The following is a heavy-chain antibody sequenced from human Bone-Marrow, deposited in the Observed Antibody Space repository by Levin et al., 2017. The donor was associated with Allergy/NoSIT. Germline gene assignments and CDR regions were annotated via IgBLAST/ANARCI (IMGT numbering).Heavy chain of an antibody. CDR2: AAYDGGSE. V-gene: IGHV3-30-3*01. CDR1: GFPFSIYC. CDR3: VAYCSTINCRVAY. J-gene: IGHJ4*02. Sequence: SCEASGFPFSIYCMHCVRQAPGKGLEWVAVAAYDGGSEYYADSVKGRFTVSRDSSQNTLYLQMNSLRVEDTAVYYCVAYCSTINCRVAYWGQGTLVTVSS. D-gene: IGHD2-8*01.